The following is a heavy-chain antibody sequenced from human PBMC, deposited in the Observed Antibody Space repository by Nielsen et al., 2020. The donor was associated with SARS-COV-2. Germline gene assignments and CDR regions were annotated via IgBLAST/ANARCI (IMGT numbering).Heavy chain of an antibody. Sequence: ASVKVSCKASGYTFTGHSIHWVRQAPGQGLEWMVRINPNSGGTNYAQKFQGRVTMTRNTSISTAYMELSSLRSEDTAVYYCARWGNTAMVDYYYYGMDVWGQGTTVTVSS. J-gene: IGHJ6*02. D-gene: IGHD5-18*01. V-gene: IGHV1-2*06. CDR2: INPNSGGT. CDR1: GYTFTGHS. CDR3: ARWGNTAMVDYYYYGMDV.